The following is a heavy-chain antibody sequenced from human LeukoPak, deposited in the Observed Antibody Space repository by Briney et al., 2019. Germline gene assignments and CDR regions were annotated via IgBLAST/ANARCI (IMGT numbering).Heavy chain of an antibody. CDR1: GYTFTSYG. CDR3: ARGVDIPAYDP. J-gene: IGHJ5*02. V-gene: IGHV1-69*04. CDR2: IIPILGIA. D-gene: IGHD3-9*01. Sequence: GASVKVSCKASGYTFTSYGISWVRQAPGQGLEWMGRIIPILGIANYAQKFQGRVTITADKSTSTAYMELSSLRSEDTAVYYCARGVDIPAYDPWGQGTLVTVSS.